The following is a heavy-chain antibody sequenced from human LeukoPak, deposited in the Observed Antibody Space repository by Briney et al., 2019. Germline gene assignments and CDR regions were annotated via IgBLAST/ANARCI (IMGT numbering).Heavy chain of an antibody. V-gene: IGHV5-51*01. CDR3: ARLGGVSDNVLRDAFDI. CDR1: GYSFTSYW. CDR2: IYPGDSDT. J-gene: IGHJ3*02. Sequence: GESLKISCKGSGYSFTSYWIGWVRQMLGKGLEWMGIIYPGDSDTRYSPSFQGQVTISADKSISTAYLQWSSLKASDTAMYYCARLGGVSDNVLRDAFDIWGQGTMVTVSS. D-gene: IGHD3-3*01.